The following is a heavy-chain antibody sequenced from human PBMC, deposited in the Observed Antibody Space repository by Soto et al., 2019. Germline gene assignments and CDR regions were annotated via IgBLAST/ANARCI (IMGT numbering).Heavy chain of an antibody. Sequence: QLQLQESGSGLVKPSPTLSLTCAVSGGSISSGGYSWSWIRQPPGKGLEWIGYIYHSGSTYYKPSVKSRVCISLISSRDTSFLNLSSVNAADTAVYYCARSSLYAPLFDPWGQGTLV. D-gene: IGHD2-8*01. CDR2: IYHSGST. V-gene: IGHV4-30-2*01. CDR1: GGSISSGGYS. J-gene: IGHJ5*02. CDR3: ARSSLYAPLFDP.